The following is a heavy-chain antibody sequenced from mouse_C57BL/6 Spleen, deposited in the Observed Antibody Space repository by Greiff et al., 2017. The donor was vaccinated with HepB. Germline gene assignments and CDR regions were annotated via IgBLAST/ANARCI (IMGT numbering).Heavy chain of an antibody. CDR1: GYTFTDYN. CDR2: INPNNGGT. CDR3: ARSRRIYWYFDV. Sequence: VQLQQSGPELVKPGASVKIPCKASGYTFTDYNMDWVKQSHGKSLEWIGDINPNNGGTIYNQKFKGKATLTVDKSSSTAYMELRSLTSEDTAVYYCARSRRIYWYFDVWGTGTTVTVSS. J-gene: IGHJ1*03. V-gene: IGHV1-18*01.